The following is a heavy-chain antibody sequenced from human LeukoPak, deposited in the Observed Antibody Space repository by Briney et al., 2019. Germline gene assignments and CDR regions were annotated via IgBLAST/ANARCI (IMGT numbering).Heavy chain of an antibody. Sequence: GGSLRLSCAASGFTFSDYYMSWIRQAPGKGLEWVSYISSSGSTIYYADSVKGRFTISRDNAKNSLYLQMNSLRAEDTAVYYCATQVGPYYYYMDVWGKGTTVTVSS. CDR3: ATQVGPYYYYMDV. CDR1: GFTFSDYY. J-gene: IGHJ6*03. V-gene: IGHV3-11*04. D-gene: IGHD1-26*01. CDR2: ISSSGSTI.